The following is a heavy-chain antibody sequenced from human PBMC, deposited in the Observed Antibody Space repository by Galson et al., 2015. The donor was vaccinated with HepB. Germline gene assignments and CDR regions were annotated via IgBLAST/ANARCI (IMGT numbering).Heavy chain of an antibody. D-gene: IGHD3-3*01. CDR3: ATVAHSTIFGVVIDPVPSPDYGMDV. J-gene: IGHJ6*04. CDR1: GDTLTKLS. V-gene: IGHV1-24*01. Sequence: SVKVSCKVSGDTLTKLSIYWVRQAPGKGLQWMARFDPEDGEIYAQKFQGRVTMTEDTPTDTAYMELSSLRSEDTAVYYCATVAHSTIFGVVIDPVPSPDYGMDVWGQRDHGHRLH. CDR2: FDPEDGEI.